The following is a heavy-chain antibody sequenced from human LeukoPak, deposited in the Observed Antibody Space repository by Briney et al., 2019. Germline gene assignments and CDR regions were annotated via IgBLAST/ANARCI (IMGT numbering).Heavy chain of an antibody. CDR3: AKGYGWEASYYYYYMDV. CDR1: GFTFSSYG. D-gene: IGHD1-26*01. Sequence: GGSLRLSCAASGFTFSSYGMHWVRQAPGKGLEWVTFIRNDGSNKYYADSVKGRFTISRDNSKNTLYLRMNSLRAEDTAVDYCAKGYGWEASYYYYYMDVWGKGTTVTISS. J-gene: IGHJ6*03. V-gene: IGHV3-30*02. CDR2: IRNDGSNK.